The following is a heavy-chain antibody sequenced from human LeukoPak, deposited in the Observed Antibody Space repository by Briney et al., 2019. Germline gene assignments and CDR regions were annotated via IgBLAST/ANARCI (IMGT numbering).Heavy chain of an antibody. CDR1: GFTFSSYA. Sequence: GGSLRLSCAASGFTFSSYAMSWVRQAPGKGLEWVSAISGSGGSTYYADSVKGRFTISRDNSKNTLYLQMNSLRAEDTAVYYCAKAGVVVVAATAGTTGGYYWGQGTLVTVSS. J-gene: IGHJ4*02. D-gene: IGHD2-15*01. V-gene: IGHV3-23*01. CDR2: ISGSGGST. CDR3: AKAGVVVVAATAGTTGGYY.